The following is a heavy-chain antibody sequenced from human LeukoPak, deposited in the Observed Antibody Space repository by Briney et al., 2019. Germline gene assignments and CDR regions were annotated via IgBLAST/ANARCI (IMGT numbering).Heavy chain of an antibody. J-gene: IGHJ4*02. CDR3: ARAGFNYYDSSGYFDY. V-gene: IGHV1-2*02. Sequence: ASVKVSCKASGYTFTGYYMHWVRQAPGQGLEWIGWINPNSGGTNYAQKFQGRVTMTRDTSISTAYMELSRLRSDDTAVYYCARAGFNYYDSSGYFDYWGQGTLVTVSS. D-gene: IGHD3-22*01. CDR1: GYTFTGYY. CDR2: INPNSGGT.